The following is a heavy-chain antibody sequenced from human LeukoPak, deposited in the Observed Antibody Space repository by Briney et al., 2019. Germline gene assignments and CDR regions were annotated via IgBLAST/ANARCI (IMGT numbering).Heavy chain of an antibody. D-gene: IGHD3-16*01. CDR3: AKSRVLFSSTWYPLDF. CDR2: ITGSGSTT. CDR1: GFTFSTYA. V-gene: IGHV3-23*01. J-gene: IGHJ4*02. Sequence: GGSLRLSCAASGFTFSTYAMTWVRQAPGKGLEWVPSITGSGSTTFYADSLKGQFTISRDNRKKTLYLHMNSLRADDTAVYYCAKSRVLFSSTWYPLDFWGQGTLVAVSS.